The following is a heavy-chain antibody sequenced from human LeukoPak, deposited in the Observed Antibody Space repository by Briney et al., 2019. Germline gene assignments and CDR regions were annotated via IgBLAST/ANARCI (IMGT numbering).Heavy chain of an antibody. CDR2: INWNGGST. D-gene: IGHD6-19*01. CDR1: GFTFSDYY. Sequence: PGGSLRLSCAASGFTFSDYYMSWIRQAPGKGLEWVSGINWNGGSTGYADSVKGRFTISRDNAKNSLYLQVNSLRAEDTALYYCARDGYSSGWAHAFDYWGQGTLVTVSS. CDR3: ARDGYSSGWAHAFDY. J-gene: IGHJ4*02. V-gene: IGHV3-20*04.